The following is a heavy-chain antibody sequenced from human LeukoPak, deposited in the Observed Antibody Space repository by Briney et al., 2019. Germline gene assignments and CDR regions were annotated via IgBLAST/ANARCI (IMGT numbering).Heavy chain of an antibody. CDR2: ISSRGGTI. D-gene: IGHD4-11*01. Sequence: PGGSLRLSCAASGFTVSSNYMSWIRQAPGKGLEWVSYISSRGGTIYYADSVKGRFTISRDNAKNSLYLQMNSLRAEDTAVYYCATESDYRVVYWGQGTLVTVSS. CDR1: GFTVSSNY. J-gene: IGHJ4*02. CDR3: ATESDYRVVY. V-gene: IGHV3-11*01.